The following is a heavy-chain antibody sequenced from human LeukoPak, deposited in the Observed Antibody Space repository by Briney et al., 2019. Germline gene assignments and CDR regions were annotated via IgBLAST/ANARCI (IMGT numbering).Heavy chain of an antibody. Sequence: PSETLSLTCTVSGGSISSYYWSWIRQPAGKGLEWIGRIYTSGSTNYNPSLKSRVTMSVDTSKKQFSLKLSSVTAEDTAVYYCAREGYYDSSGFHDAFDIWGQGTMVTVSS. J-gene: IGHJ3*02. D-gene: IGHD3-22*01. CDR2: IYTSGST. CDR3: AREGYYDSSGFHDAFDI. CDR1: GGSISSYY. V-gene: IGHV4-4*07.